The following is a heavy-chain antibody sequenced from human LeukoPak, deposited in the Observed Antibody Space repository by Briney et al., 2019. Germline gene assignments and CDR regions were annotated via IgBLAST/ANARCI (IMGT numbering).Heavy chain of an antibody. CDR3: ARDHNSAFDT. D-gene: IGHD1-1*01. J-gene: IGHJ4*02. CDR1: GFPFSDYS. V-gene: IGHV3-48*04. Sequence: QAGGSLRLSCTASGFPFSDYSMNWVRQAPGKGLEWISYIGINIGNTKYADSVRGRFTISADTAKNSLYLQMNSLRVEDTAVYYCARDHNSAFDTWGQGTLVSVSS. CDR2: IGINIGNT.